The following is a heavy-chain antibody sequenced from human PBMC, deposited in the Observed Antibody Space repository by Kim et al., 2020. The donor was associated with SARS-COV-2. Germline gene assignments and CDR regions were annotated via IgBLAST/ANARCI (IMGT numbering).Heavy chain of an antibody. V-gene: IGHV3-7*03. D-gene: IGHD5-18*01. J-gene: IGHJ4*02. CDR2: IKQDGSEK. CDR3: ARRGPLDSYEFDY. Sequence: GGSLRLSCAASGFTFSSYWMSWVRQAPGKGLEWVANIKQDGSEKYYVDSVKGRFTISRDNAKNSLYLQMNSLRAEDTAVYYCARRGPLDSYEFDYWGQGTLVTVSS. CDR1: GFTFSSYW.